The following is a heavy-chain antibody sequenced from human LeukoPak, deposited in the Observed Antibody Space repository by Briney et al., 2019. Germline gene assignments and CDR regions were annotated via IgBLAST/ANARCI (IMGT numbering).Heavy chain of an antibody. J-gene: IGHJ4*02. CDR3: AKTYGSGWYFDY. CDR2: ISSSGGST. CDR1: GLTFSSYA. V-gene: IGHV3-23*01. D-gene: IGHD6-19*01. Sequence: GGSLRPSCAASGLTFSSYAMSWVRQAPGKGLEWVSTISSSGGSTYYADSVKGRFTISRDYSKNTLYLQMNSLRAEDTAVYYCAKTYGSGWYFDYWGQGTLVTVSS.